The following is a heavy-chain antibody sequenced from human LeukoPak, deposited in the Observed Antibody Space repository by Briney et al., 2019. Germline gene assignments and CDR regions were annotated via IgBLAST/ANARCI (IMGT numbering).Heavy chain of an antibody. J-gene: IGHJ4*02. V-gene: IGHV4-4*07. D-gene: IGHD6-19*01. CDR2: IYSSGST. Sequence: PSETLSLTXTVSGGSISNYYWSWIRQPAGKGLEWIGRIYSSGSTEYNPSLKSRVTMSVDTSKNQFSLKLSSVTAADTAVYYCARDPSTVAGYFDYWGQGTLVTVSS. CDR3: ARDPSTVAGYFDY. CDR1: GGSISNYY.